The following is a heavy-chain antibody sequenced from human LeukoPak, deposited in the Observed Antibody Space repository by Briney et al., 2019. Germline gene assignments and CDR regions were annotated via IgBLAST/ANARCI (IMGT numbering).Heavy chain of an antibody. J-gene: IGHJ4*02. CDR1: GFTFSSIA. Sequence: HPGGSLRLSCAASGFTFSSIAMSWVRQAPGKGLAWVSTISDGGSDTHYADSVKGRFTISRDDSKNTLYLQMNSLRAEDTAVYYCAKALYGDYGRFDYWGQGALVTVSS. D-gene: IGHD4-17*01. V-gene: IGHV3-23*01. CDR3: AKALYGDYGRFDY. CDR2: ISDGGSDT.